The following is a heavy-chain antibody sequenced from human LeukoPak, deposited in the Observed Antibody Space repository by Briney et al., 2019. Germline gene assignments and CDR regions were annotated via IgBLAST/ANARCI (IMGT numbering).Heavy chain of an antibody. CDR2: IHNDGTMG. V-gene: IGHV3-30*18. J-gene: IGHJ6*04. CDR3: AKEGDEFRGYLDV. CDR1: GGSTSSYY. D-gene: IGHD5-12*01. Sequence: LSLTCTVSGGSTSSYYWSWIRQPPGKGLEWVAVIHNDGTMGQYADSVKGRFTISKDFSRNTLHLQMHSLRDDDTAVYYCAKEGDEFRGYLDVWGKGTTVTVSS.